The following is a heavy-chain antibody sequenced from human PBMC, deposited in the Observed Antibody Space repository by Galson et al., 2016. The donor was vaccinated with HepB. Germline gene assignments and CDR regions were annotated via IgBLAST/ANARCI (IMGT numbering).Heavy chain of an antibody. D-gene: IGHD2-15*01. CDR3: AKDGGYCSGGTCSYYAMDV. CDR1: GYTFTDFG. J-gene: IGHJ6*02. V-gene: IGHV1-18*01. Sequence: SVKVSCKASGYTFTDFGLSWVRQAPGQGLEWMGWISTYNGNTHYAQKVQGRVTMTTDTSTSTAYMELRSLTSDDTAVYYCAKDGGYCSGGTCSYYAMDVWGPGTTVTVSS. CDR2: ISTYNGNT.